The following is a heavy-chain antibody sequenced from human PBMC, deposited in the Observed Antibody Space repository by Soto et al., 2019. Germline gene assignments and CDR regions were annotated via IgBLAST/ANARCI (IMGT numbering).Heavy chain of an antibody. V-gene: IGHV4-34*01. J-gene: IGHJ4*02. CDR2: INHSGST. CDR1: GGSFSGYY. Sequence: QVQLQQWGAGLLKPSETLSLTCAVYGGSFSGYYWSWIRKPPGKGLEWIGEINHSGSTNYNPSLKSRVTISVDTSKNQFSLKLSSVTAADTAVYYCASTPWGYSGYYFDYWGQGTLVTVSS. CDR3: ASTPWGYSGYYFDY. D-gene: IGHD5-12*01.